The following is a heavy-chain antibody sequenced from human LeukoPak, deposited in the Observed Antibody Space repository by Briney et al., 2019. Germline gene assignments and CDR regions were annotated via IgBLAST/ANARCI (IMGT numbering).Heavy chain of an antibody. CDR1: GYTFTGYY. J-gene: IGHJ6*03. D-gene: IGHD4-11*01. Sequence: GASVKVSCKASGYTFTGYYMHWVRQAPGQGLEWMGWINPNSGGTNYAQKFQGRVTMTRDTSIRTAYMELSRLRSDDTAVYYCARGATTVTTFYYYYYMDVWGKGTTVTVSS. CDR2: INPNSGGT. CDR3: ARGATTVTTFYYYYYMDV. V-gene: IGHV1-2*02.